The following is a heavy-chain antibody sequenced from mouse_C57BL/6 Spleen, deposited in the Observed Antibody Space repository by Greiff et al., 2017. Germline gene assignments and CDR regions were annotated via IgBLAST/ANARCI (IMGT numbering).Heavy chain of an antibody. CDR3: AIYKDITTVAAYSMDY. CDR2: ISYDGSN. CDR1: GYSITSGYY. J-gene: IGHJ4*01. V-gene: IGHV3-6*01. Sequence: EVQLVESGPALVKPSQSLSLTCSVTGYSITSGYYWNWLRQFPGNQQEWMGNISYDGSNNYNPSFKNRMSITLNTSKNQLSMKLNSVTTVDTATYYCAIYKDITTVAAYSMDYWGQGTSVTVSS. D-gene: IGHD1-1*01.